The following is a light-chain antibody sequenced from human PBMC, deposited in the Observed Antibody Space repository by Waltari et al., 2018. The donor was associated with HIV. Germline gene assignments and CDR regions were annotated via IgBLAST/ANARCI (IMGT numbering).Light chain of an antibody. CDR3: TSHAGGNPLYV. Sequence: QSALTQPPSASGSPGQSVTISCTGTSSDVGGYNYVSWYQHHPGKAPKLIIYEVNTRPSGVPDRFSGSKSGNTASLTVSGLQAEDEADYYCTSHAGGNPLYVFGTGTRITVL. CDR2: EVN. J-gene: IGLJ1*01. CDR1: SSDVGGYNY. V-gene: IGLV2-8*01.